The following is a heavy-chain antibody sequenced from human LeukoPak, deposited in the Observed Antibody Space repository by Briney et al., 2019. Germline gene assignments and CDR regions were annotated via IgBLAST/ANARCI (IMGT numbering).Heavy chain of an antibody. D-gene: IGHD2-2*01. V-gene: IGHV4-39*01. J-gene: IGHJ4*02. Sequence: SETLSLTCTVSGGSISSSSYYWGWIRQPPGKGLEWIGSIYYSGSTYYNPSLKSRVTISVDTSKNQFSLKLSSVTAADTAVYYCASGCSTSCPDFDYWGQGTLVTVSS. CDR3: ASGCSTSCPDFDY. CDR1: GGSISSSSYY. CDR2: IYYSGST.